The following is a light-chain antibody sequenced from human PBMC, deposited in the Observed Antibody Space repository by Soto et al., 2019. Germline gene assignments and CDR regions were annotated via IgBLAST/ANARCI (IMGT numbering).Light chain of an antibody. V-gene: IGLV2-23*01. J-gene: IGLJ2*01. Sequence: QSALTQTASVSGSPGQSITISCTGTNSDLGSYNLVSWYQQHPGNAPKLMIYEGTKRPSGVSNRFSGSKSDNTASLTISGLQAEDEADYYCCSYTPSNTVLFGGGTQLTVL. CDR3: CSYTPSNTVL. CDR1: NSDLGSYNL. CDR2: EGT.